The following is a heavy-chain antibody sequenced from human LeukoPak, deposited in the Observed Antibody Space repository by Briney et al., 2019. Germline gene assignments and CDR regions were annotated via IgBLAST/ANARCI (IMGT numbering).Heavy chain of an antibody. CDR3: ARVVCSSTSCYLYWFDP. Sequence: SETLSLTCTVSGGSISSYYWSWIRQPAGKGLEWIGRIYTSGSTNYNPSLTSRGTMSVDTSKNQFSLTLSSVTAADTAVYYCARVVCSSTSCYLYWFDPWGQGTLVTVSS. CDR1: GGSISSYY. J-gene: IGHJ5*02. V-gene: IGHV4-4*07. CDR2: IYTSGST. D-gene: IGHD2-2*01.